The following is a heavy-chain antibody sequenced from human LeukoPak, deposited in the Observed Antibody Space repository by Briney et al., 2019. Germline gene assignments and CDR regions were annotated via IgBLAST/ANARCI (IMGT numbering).Heavy chain of an antibody. J-gene: IGHJ4*02. CDR1: EFSVGSNY. V-gene: IGHV3-66*04. CDR3: ARLPGWVVIHAGLY. D-gene: IGHD2-21*01. Sequence: GGSLRLSCAASEFSVGSNYMTWVRQAPGKGLEWVSLIYNGCNTYYADSVKGRFTISRDNAKNSLYLQMNSLRAEDTAMYYCARLPGWVVIHAGLYWGQGTLVTVSS. CDR2: IYNGCNT.